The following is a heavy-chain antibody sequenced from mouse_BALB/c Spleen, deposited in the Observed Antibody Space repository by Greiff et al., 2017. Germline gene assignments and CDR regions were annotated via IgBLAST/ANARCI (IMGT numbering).Heavy chain of an antibody. V-gene: IGHV3-6*02. CDR2: ISYDGSN. D-gene: IGHD1-1*01. CDR1: GYSITSGYY. CDR3: ATRGSSYGFAY. Sequence: EVQLKESGPGLVKPSQSLSLTCSVTGYSITSGYYWNWIRQFPGNKLEWMGYISYDGSNNYNPSLKNRISITRDTSKNQFFLKLNSVTTEDTATYYCATRGSSYGFAYWGQGTLVTVSA. J-gene: IGHJ3*01.